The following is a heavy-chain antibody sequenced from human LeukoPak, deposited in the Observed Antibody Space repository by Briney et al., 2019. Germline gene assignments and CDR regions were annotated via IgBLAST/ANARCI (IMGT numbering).Heavy chain of an antibody. Sequence: PGGSLRLSCAASGFTFSNALMSWVRQAPGKGLEWVGLIKSKTDGGTTDYAAPVKGRFTISRADSKNTLYLQMNSLKTEDTAVHYCTTGNGFRSGRNFDYWGQGTLVTVSS. J-gene: IGHJ4*02. CDR1: GFTFSNAL. D-gene: IGHD6-19*01. CDR2: IKSKTDGGTT. CDR3: TTGNGFRSGRNFDY. V-gene: IGHV3-15*01.